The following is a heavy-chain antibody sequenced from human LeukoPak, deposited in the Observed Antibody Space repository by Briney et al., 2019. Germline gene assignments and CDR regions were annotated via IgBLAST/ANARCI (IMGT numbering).Heavy chain of an antibody. Sequence: ASVKVSCKASGYTFTGYYMHWVRQAPGQGLEWMGWINPNSGGTNYAQKFQGRVTMTRDTSISTAYMELSRLRSEDTAVYYCARSLWFGEPPDDYWGQGTLVTVSS. CDR2: INPNSGGT. V-gene: IGHV1-2*02. D-gene: IGHD3-10*01. J-gene: IGHJ4*02. CDR1: GYTFTGYY. CDR3: ARSLWFGEPPDDY.